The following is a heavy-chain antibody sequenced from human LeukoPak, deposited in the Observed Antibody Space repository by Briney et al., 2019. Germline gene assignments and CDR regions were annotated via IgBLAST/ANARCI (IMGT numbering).Heavy chain of an antibody. CDR3: ARHPGYCSSTSCPGFDY. Sequence: SETLSLTCAVYGGSFSGYYWSWIRQPPGKGLEWIGEINHSGSTNYNPSLKSRVTISVDTSKNQFSLKLSSVTAADTAVYYCARHPGYCSSTSCPGFDYWGQGTLVTVSS. J-gene: IGHJ4*02. CDR2: INHSGST. CDR1: GGSFSGYY. V-gene: IGHV4-34*01. D-gene: IGHD2-2*01.